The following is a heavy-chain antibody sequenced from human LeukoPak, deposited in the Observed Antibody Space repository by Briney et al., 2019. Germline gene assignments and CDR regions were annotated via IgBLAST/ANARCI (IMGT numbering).Heavy chain of an antibody. V-gene: IGHV5-51*01. CDR1: GYSFNTYW. Sequence: GESLKISCKGSGYSFNTYWIGWVRQMPGKGLEWMGIIYPGDSDTRYSPSFQGQVTISADKSINTAYLQWSSLKASDTAMYYCARRYRITAFDYWGQGTLVTVSS. CDR3: ARRYRITAFDY. CDR2: IYPGDSDT. J-gene: IGHJ4*02. D-gene: IGHD3-10*01.